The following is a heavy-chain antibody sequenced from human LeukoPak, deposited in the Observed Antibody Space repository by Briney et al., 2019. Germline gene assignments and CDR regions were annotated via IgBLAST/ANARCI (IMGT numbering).Heavy chain of an antibody. CDR3: AKDRPYYDSSGYSPLCDAFDI. CDR1: GFTFSSYA. V-gene: IGHV3-23*01. Sequence: PGGSLRLSCAASGFTFSSYAVSWVRQAPGKGLEWVSAISGSGGSTYYADSVKGRFTISRDNSKNTLYLQMNSLRAEDTAVYYCAKDRPYYDSSGYSPLCDAFDIWGQGTMVTLSS. D-gene: IGHD3-22*01. J-gene: IGHJ3*02. CDR2: ISGSGGST.